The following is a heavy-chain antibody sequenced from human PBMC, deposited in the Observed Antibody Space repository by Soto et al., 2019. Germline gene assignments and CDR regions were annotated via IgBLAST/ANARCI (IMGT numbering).Heavy chain of an antibody. CDR1: GFTFSSYA. Sequence: PGGSLRLSCAASGFTFSSYAMYWVRQAPGKGLEWVAVISYDGSNKYYADSVKGRFTISRDNSKNTLYLQMNSLRAEDTAVYYCARGRQWGTDAFDIWGQGTMVTVS. CDR3: ARGRQWGTDAFDI. V-gene: IGHV3-30-3*01. D-gene: IGHD3-16*01. J-gene: IGHJ3*02. CDR2: ISYDGSNK.